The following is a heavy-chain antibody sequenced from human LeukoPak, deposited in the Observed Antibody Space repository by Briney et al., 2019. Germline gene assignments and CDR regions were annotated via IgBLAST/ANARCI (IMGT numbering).Heavy chain of an antibody. CDR1: GYSFTGYY. Sequence: ASVKLSCNASGYSFTGYYMHWVRHAPGQGLELMGWINPNSGGSNYAQKFQGRVTMTRDTSNSTANLELRRLRSDHTAVYYCARIKVGILDAFDIWGQGTMVTVSS. D-gene: IGHD2-21*01. CDR2: INPNSGGS. V-gene: IGHV1-2*02. CDR3: ARIKVGILDAFDI. J-gene: IGHJ3*02.